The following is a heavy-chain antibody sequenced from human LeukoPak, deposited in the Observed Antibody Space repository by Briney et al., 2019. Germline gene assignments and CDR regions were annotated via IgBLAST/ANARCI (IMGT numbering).Heavy chain of an antibody. CDR1: GFAFSAYA. V-gene: IGHV3-23*01. Sequence: GASLRLSCAASGFAFSAYAMSWVRQAPGKRLEWVSAISGSISGSGGSTYYADSVKGRITISRDNSKNTLFLQLNSLRAEDTAVYYCAKEGIAVASFDYWGQGTLVTVSS. CDR3: AKEGIAVASFDY. CDR2: ISGSISGSGGST. J-gene: IGHJ4*02. D-gene: IGHD6-19*01.